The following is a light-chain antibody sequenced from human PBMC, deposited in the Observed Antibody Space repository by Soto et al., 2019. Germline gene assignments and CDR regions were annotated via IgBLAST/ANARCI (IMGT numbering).Light chain of an antibody. CDR3: QQYSTYPLT. J-gene: IGKJ4*01. CDR1: QSITTF. V-gene: IGKV1-5*01. CDR2: DAS. Sequence: DIKMTQSPSTLSASIGDRVTITCRASQSITTFLAWYQQKPGKAPQILIYDASKLEPGVPSRLSGGGSGTEFTLTISSLQPDDFATYYCQQYSTYPLTFGGGTKVDIK.